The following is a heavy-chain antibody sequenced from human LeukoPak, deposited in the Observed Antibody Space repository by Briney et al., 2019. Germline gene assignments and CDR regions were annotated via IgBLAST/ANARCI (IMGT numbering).Heavy chain of an antibody. J-gene: IGHJ4*02. Sequence: TLSLTCAVSGGSISSGGYSWSWVRQPPGRGLEWIGYIYHSGSTYYNPSLKSRVTISVDRSKNQFSLKLSSVTAADTAVYYCAIGGGYYGSGSFGYWGQGTLVTVSS. CDR2: IYHSGST. D-gene: IGHD3-10*01. CDR1: GGSISSGGYS. V-gene: IGHV4-30-2*01. CDR3: AIGGGYYGSGSFGY.